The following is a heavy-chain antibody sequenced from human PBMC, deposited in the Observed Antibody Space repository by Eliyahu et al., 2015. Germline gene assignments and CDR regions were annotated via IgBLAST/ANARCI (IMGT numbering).Heavy chain of an antibody. CDR3: VHRGDNSGRFDY. CDR1: GFSLSTTXVG. V-gene: IGHV2-5*02. D-gene: IGHD3-22*01. J-gene: IGHJ4*02. CDR2: IYWXDDK. Sequence: QITLKESGPTLVKPTQTLTLTCTFXGFSLSTTXVGVAWXRXSPGKAXDXLALIYWXDDKRXSPSLKSRLTITKDTSENQVVLTMTYMDPVDTATYYCVHRGDNSGRFDYWGQGTLVTVSS.